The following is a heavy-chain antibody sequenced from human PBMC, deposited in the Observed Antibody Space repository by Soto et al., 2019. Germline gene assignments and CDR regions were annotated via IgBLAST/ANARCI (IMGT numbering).Heavy chain of an antibody. Sequence: TLSLTCTVSGGSISSYYWSWIRQPPGKGLEWIGYIYYSGSTNYNPSLKSRVTISVDTSKNQVSLQLNSVTPEDTAVYYCARDIDWGLWGQGTLVTVS. CDR2: IYYSGST. D-gene: IGHD7-27*01. J-gene: IGHJ4*02. CDR1: GGSISSYY. V-gene: IGHV4-59*12. CDR3: ARDIDWGL.